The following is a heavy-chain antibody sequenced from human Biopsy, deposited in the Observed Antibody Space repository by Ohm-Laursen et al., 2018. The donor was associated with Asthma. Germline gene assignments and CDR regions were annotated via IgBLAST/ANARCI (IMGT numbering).Heavy chain of an antibody. CDR3: ARFKRGYSYGYAGVFDY. CDR2: ISSSSSTI. Sequence: SLRLSCTASGFTFGDYCMSRVRQAPGKGLEWVSYISSSSSTIYYADSEKGRFTISRDNAKNSLYLQMNSLRDEDTAVYYCARFKRGYSYGYAGVFDYWGQGTLVTVSS. D-gene: IGHD5-18*01. V-gene: IGHV3-48*02. J-gene: IGHJ4*02. CDR1: GFTFGDYC.